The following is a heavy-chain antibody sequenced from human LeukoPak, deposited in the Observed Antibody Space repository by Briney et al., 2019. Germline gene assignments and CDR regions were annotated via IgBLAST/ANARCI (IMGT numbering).Heavy chain of an antibody. J-gene: IGHJ4*02. V-gene: IGHV3-21*05. Sequence: GGSLRLSCAASGFTFSSYSMNWVRPAPGEGTGSISWNTGSGTDIIYADSVKSRFTISRNNAKNSLYLQMNSLRAEDTAMYYCARGQHYGFTYWGQGTLVTVSS. CDR1: GFTFSSYS. D-gene: IGHD4-17*01. CDR3: ARGQHYGFTY. CDR2: NTGSGTDI.